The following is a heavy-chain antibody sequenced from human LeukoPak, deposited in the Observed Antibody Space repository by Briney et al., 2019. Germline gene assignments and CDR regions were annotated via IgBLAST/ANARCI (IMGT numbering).Heavy chain of an antibody. Sequence: SEALSLTCTVSGGSISSSSYYWGWIRQPPGKGLEWIGSIYYSGSTYYNPSLKSRVTISVDTSKNQFSLKLSSVTAADTAVYYCAGSGIAARLSLFDYWGQGTLVTVSS. D-gene: IGHD6-6*01. CDR3: AGSGIAARLSLFDY. V-gene: IGHV4-39*01. CDR2: IYYSGST. J-gene: IGHJ4*02. CDR1: GGSISSSSYY.